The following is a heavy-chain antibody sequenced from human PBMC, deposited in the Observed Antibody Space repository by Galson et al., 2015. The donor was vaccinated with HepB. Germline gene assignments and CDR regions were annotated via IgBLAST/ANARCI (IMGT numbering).Heavy chain of an antibody. D-gene: IGHD6-6*01. CDR1: GFTFSSYT. Sequence: SLRLSCAASGFTFSSYTMSWIRQAPGKGLEWVSYISSSSSYTNYADSVKGRFTISRDNAKNSLYLQMNSLRAEGTAVYYCARARYSSSSKGIFDYWGQGTLVTVSS. CDR2: ISSSSSYT. V-gene: IGHV3-11*06. CDR3: ARARYSSSSKGIFDY. J-gene: IGHJ4*02.